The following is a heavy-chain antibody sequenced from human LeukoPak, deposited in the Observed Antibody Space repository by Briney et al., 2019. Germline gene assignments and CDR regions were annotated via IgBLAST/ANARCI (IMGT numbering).Heavy chain of an antibody. V-gene: IGHV3-64*02. CDR3: ARSRKSENWFDP. D-gene: IGHD1-14*01. CDR1: GFTFSGYT. CDR2: IISHGGST. Sequence: GGSLRLSCAASGFTFSGYTLHWVRQAPGKGLEYVSAIISHGGSTHYADSVKGRFTVSRDNSKNTLYLQMDSLRAEDMAVYYCARSRKSENWFDPWGQGTLVTVSS. J-gene: IGHJ5*02.